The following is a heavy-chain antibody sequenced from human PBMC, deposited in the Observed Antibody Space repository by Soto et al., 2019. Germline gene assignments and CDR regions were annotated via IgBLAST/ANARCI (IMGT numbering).Heavy chain of an antibody. CDR2: IKSKTDGGTT. Sequence: EVQLVESGGGLVKPGGSLRLSCEASGFTFSNAWMTWVRQAPGKGLDGVGRIKSKTDGGTTDYAVPVKGRFTISRDDSKNTLYLQMNSLKTEDTAVYYCTTSGHTYGYSFDYWGQGTLVTVSS. D-gene: IGHD5-18*01. CDR1: GFTFSNAW. J-gene: IGHJ4*02. CDR3: TTSGHTYGYSFDY. V-gene: IGHV3-15*01.